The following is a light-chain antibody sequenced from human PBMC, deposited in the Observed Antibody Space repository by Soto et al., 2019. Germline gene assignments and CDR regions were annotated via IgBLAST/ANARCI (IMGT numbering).Light chain of an antibody. CDR3: NSYREDHPRFYV. J-gene: IGLJ1*01. V-gene: IGLV2-14*03. CDR2: DVG. Sequence: QSVLTQPASVSGSPGQSIPISCTGTHSDIGNYNYVSWYQHLPGKAPKLMIYDVGSRPSGVSSRFSGSKSGNTASLAISGLQAEDEADYYCNSYREDHPRFYVFGTGTKVTVL. CDR1: HSDIGNYNY.